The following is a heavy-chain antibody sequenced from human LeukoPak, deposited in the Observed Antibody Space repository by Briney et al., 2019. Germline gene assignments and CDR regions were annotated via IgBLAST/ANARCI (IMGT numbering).Heavy chain of an antibody. V-gene: IGHV4-34*01. Sequence: SETLSLTCAVYGGSFSGYYWSWIRQPPGKGLERIGEINHSGSTNYNPSLKSRVTISVDTSKNQFSLKLSSVTAADTAVYYCARVPSSGYYHGWFDPWGQGTLVTVPS. CDR3: ARVPSSGYYHGWFDP. D-gene: IGHD3-22*01. CDR2: INHSGST. J-gene: IGHJ5*02. CDR1: GGSFSGYY.